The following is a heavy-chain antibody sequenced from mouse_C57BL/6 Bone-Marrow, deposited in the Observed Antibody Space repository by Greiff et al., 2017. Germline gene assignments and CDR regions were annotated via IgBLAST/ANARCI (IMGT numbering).Heavy chain of an antibody. D-gene: IGHD1-1*01. CDR2: ISDGGSYT. CDR1: GFTFSSYA. CDR3: AREWRDYFGRSPYAMDD. J-gene: IGHJ4*01. Sequence: EVQVVESGGGLVKPGGSLKLSCAASGFTFSSYAMSWVRQTPEKRLEWVATISDGGSYTYYPDTVKGRFTISRAHGKTNLYLQMSHLKSEDTSRYYCAREWRDYFGRSPYAMDDWGQGNSVTVAS. V-gene: IGHV5-4*01.